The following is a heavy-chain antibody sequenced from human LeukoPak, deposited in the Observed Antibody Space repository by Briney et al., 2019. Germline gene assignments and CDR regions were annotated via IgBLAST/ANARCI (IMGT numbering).Heavy chain of an antibody. CDR1: GYTFTSYD. CDR2: LSPNSGNT. Sequence: ASVKVSCKASGYTFTSYDINWVRQATGQGLEWMGWLSPNSGNTGYAQKLQGRVTMTTDTSTSTAYMELRSLRSDDTAVYYCARDNPITILTGPLETMSGFDIWGQGTMVTVSS. J-gene: IGHJ3*02. V-gene: IGHV1-8*02. CDR3: ARDNPITILTGPLETMSGFDI. D-gene: IGHD3-9*01.